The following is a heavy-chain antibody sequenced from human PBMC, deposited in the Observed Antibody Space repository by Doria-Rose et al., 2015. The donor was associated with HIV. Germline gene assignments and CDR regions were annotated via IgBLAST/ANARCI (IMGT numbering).Heavy chain of an antibody. CDR1: GVSLSSPGMG. J-gene: IGHJ4*02. Sequence: QITLKESGPVLVKPTETLTLTCTVSGVSLSSPGMGVSWIRQPPGKALEWLANIFSDDERSFKTSLKIRLTSSRGTSKSQLVLTMTDMDPVDTATYYCARIKSSRWYHKYYFDFWGQGTLVIVSA. CDR2: IFSDDER. CDR3: ARIKSSRWYHKYYFDF. V-gene: IGHV2-26*01. D-gene: IGHD6-13*01.